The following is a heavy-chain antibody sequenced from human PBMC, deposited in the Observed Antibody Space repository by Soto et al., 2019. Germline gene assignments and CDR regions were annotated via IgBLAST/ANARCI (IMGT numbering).Heavy chain of an antibody. D-gene: IGHD6-13*01. J-gene: IGHJ4*02. CDR3: ARARSTAAGLFDY. CDR2: IYSGGST. CDR1: GFTVSSNY. V-gene: IGHV3-53*01. Sequence: EVQLVESGGGLIQPGGSLRLSCAASGFTVSSNYMTWVRQAPGKGLERVSAIYSGGSTYYADSVKGRFTISRDNSKNTLYLQMNSPRAEDTAVYYCARARSTAAGLFDYWGRGTLVTVSS.